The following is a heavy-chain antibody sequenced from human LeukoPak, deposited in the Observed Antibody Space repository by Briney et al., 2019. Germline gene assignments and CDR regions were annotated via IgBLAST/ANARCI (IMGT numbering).Heavy chain of an antibody. V-gene: IGHV3-23*01. Sequence: GGSLRLSCVASGFTLSSYAMSWVRQAPGKGLEWVSILYDRGGRTYYTDSAKGRFTISRDNIKNTLYLQINRLRAEGTALYYCAKDSRVSMRRFFDYWGQGTLVTVSS. CDR2: LYDRGGRT. D-gene: IGHD2/OR15-2a*01. J-gene: IGHJ4*02. CDR1: GFTLSSYA. CDR3: AKDSRVSMRRFFDY.